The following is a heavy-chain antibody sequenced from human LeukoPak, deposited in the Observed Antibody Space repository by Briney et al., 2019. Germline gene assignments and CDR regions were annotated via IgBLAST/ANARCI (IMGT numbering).Heavy chain of an antibody. Sequence: GGSLRLSCAASGFTFSSYGMHWVRQAPGKGLEWVAVIWYDGSNKYYADPVKGRFTISRDNSKNTLYLQMNSLRAEDTAVYYCARGGHVDTAIDYWGQGTLVTVSS. V-gene: IGHV3-33*01. CDR1: GFTFSSYG. D-gene: IGHD5-18*01. CDR3: ARGGHVDTAIDY. CDR2: IWYDGSNK. J-gene: IGHJ4*02.